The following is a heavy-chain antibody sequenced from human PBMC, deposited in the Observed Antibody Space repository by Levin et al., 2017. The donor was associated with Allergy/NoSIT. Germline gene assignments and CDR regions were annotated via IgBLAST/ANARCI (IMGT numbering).Heavy chain of an antibody. D-gene: IGHD2-2*01. CDR2: ISASGDRT. J-gene: IGHJ4*02. Sequence: GGSLRLSCAASGFTFNNFAMTWVRQAPGKGLEWVSSISASGDRTYYADSVKGRFTISRNNSKNTLSLQMTSLRAEDTATYYCTRAIYQLLSDYWGQGTLVTVSS. CDR3: TRAIYQLLSDY. CDR1: GFTFNNFA. V-gene: IGHV3-23*01.